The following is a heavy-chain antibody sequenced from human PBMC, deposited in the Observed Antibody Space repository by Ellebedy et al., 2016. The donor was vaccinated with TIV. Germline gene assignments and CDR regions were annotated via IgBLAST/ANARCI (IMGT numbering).Heavy chain of an antibody. V-gene: IGHV3-53*01. CDR1: GFTVSSSY. CDR2: IYTGGGP. Sequence: GESLKISCAVSGFTVSSSYMAWFRQAPGKGLEWVSVIYTGGGPNYADSVNGRFTISRDNSKNTLHLEMSSLRAEDTATYFCARGQRWLVFDYWGQGTLVTVSS. D-gene: IGHD6-19*01. CDR3: ARGQRWLVFDY. J-gene: IGHJ4*02.